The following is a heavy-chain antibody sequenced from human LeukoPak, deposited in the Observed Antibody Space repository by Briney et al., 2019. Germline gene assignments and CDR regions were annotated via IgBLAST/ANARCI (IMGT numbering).Heavy chain of an antibody. CDR3: ARDQLTGGRAP. D-gene: IGHD3-10*01. CDR1: GFTFSSFW. CDR2: IKQDGSEK. Sequence: GGSLRLSCAGSGFTFSSFWMTWVRQAPGKGLEWVTNIKQDGSEKDYVDSVKGRFTISRDNAKNSLYLQMNSLRAEDTAVYYCARDQLTGGRAPWGQGTLVTVSS. V-gene: IGHV3-7*01. J-gene: IGHJ5*02.